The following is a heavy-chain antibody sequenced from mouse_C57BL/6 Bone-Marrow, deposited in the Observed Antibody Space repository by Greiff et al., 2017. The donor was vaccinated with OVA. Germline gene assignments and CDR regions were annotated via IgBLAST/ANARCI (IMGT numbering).Heavy chain of an antibody. CDR3: ARDSYYYGSSPLDY. Sequence: VQLKESGAELVKPGASVKISCKASGYAFSSYWMNWVKQRPGKGLEWIGQIYPGDGDTNYNGKFKGKATLTADKSSSTAYMQLSSLTSEDSAVYFCARDSYYYGSSPLDYWGQGTTLTVSS. V-gene: IGHV1-80*01. J-gene: IGHJ2*01. D-gene: IGHD1-1*01. CDR2: IYPGDGDT. CDR1: GYAFSSYW.